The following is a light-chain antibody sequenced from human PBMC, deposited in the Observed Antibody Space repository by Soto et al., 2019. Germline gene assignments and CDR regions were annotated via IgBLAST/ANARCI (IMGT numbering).Light chain of an antibody. Sequence: DIQVARSPATLSASGGDRVTITCRASQSISSWLAWYQQKPGKAPKLLIYDASSLESGVPSRFSGSGSGTEFTLTISSLQPDDFATYYCQQYNSYWWTFGQGTKVDIK. CDR2: DAS. J-gene: IGKJ1*01. CDR3: QQYNSYWWT. V-gene: IGKV1-5*01. CDR1: QSISSW.